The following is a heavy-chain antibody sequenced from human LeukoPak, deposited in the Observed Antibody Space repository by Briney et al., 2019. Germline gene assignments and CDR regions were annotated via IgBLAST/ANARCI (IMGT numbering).Heavy chain of an antibody. V-gene: IGHV1-69*04. CDR1: GGTFSSYA. J-gene: IGHJ5*02. Sequence: SVKVSCKASGGTFSSYAISWVRQAPGQGLEWMGRIIPILGIANYAQKFQGRVTITADKSTSTAYMELSSLRSEDTAVYYCARVGSPQSGNWFDPWGQGTLVTVSS. CDR2: IIPILGIA. CDR3: ARVGSPQSGNWFDP. D-gene: IGHD3-10*01.